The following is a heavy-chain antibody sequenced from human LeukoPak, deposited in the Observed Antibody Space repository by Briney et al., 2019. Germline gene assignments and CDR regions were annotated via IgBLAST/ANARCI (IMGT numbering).Heavy chain of an antibody. J-gene: IGHJ4*02. CDR2: IYHSGST. V-gene: IGHV4-59*12. CDR3: ARARLAVAGTGYYFDY. D-gene: IGHD6-19*01. Sequence: SETLSLTCTVSGGSISGYYWSWIRQPPGKGLEWIGYIYHSGSTYYNPSLKSRVTISVDTSKNQFSLKLSSVTAADTAVYYCARARLAVAGTGYYFDYWGQGTLVTVSS. CDR1: GGSISGYY.